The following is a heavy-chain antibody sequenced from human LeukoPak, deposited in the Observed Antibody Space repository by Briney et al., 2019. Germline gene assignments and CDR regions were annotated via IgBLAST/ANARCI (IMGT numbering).Heavy chain of an antibody. Sequence: GGSLRLSCAASGFTFSSYCMNWVRQAPGKGLEWVSFISSSSSTTTISYADSVKGRFTISRDNAKNSLYLQMNSLRAEDTAVYYCARDRDSGTYRGAFDYWGQGTLVTVSS. CDR1: GFTFSSYC. D-gene: IGHD1-26*01. V-gene: IGHV3-48*01. CDR3: ARDRDSGTYRGAFDY. CDR2: ISSSSSTTTI. J-gene: IGHJ4*02.